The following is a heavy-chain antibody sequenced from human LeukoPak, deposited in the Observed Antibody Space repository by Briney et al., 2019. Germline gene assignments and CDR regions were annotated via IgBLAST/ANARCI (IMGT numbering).Heavy chain of an antibody. Sequence: GGSLRLSCAASGFTFSRYWMTWVRQAPGKGLEWVANIKEDGSEKYYVDSVKGRFTIYRDNANNSLCLQMNSLRAEDTAVYYCARGGGTNDLWGQGTMVTVSS. J-gene: IGHJ3*01. V-gene: IGHV3-7*04. D-gene: IGHD1-7*01. CDR2: IKEDGSEK. CDR1: GFTFSRYW. CDR3: ARGGGTNDL.